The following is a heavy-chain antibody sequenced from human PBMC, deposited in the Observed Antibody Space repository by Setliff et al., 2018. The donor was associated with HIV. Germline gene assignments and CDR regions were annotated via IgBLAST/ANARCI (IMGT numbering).Heavy chain of an antibody. V-gene: IGHV1-18*01. CDR3: ARDPRFSGYAQAFDY. D-gene: IGHD5-12*01. CDR1: GGTFSGYG. Sequence: ASVKVSCKTFGGTFSGYGIDWVRQAPGQGLEWMGWISAANGDTEYPEKLRGRGTMTIDRSTNTAYMELRSLRSDDTAVYYCARDPRFSGYAQAFDYWGQGSLVTVSS. CDR2: ISAANGDT. J-gene: IGHJ4*02.